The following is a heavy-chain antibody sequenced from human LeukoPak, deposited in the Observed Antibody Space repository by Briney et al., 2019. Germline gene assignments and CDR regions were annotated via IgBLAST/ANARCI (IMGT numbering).Heavy chain of an antibody. CDR3: ASDLIY. J-gene: IGHJ4*02. CDR1: GFTFSSYS. CDR2: IYGVDGT. Sequence: GGSLRLSCAASGFTFSSYSMNWVRQAPGKGLEWVSVIYGVDGTSYADSVKGRFTISRDNSKNTVYLQMNSLRVEDTALYYCASDLIYWGQGTLVTVSS. V-gene: IGHV3-53*01.